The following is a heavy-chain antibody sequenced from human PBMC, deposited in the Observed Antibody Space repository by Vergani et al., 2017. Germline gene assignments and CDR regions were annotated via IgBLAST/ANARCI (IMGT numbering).Heavy chain of an antibody. Sequence: QVQLVQSGAEVKKPGASVKVSCKASGYSFTGYHMLWGLQAPGEGLEWMGWINPNSGGTNYAQKFQGRVTMTRDTSISTAYMELSRLRSDDTAVYYCARGDCSGGSCYLGSGFDPWGQGTLVTVSS. CDR2: INPNSGGT. D-gene: IGHD2-15*01. CDR3: ARGDCSGGSCYLGSGFDP. V-gene: IGHV1-2*02. J-gene: IGHJ5*02. CDR1: GYSFTGYH.